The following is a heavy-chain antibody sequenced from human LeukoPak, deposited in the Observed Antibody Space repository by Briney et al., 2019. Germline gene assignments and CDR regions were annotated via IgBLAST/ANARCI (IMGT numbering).Heavy chain of an antibody. D-gene: IGHD6-6*01. CDR2: INHSGST. CDR1: GGSFSGYY. Sequence: ASETLSLTCAVYGGSFSGYYWSWIRQPPGKGLEWIGEINHSGSTNYNPSLKSRVTISVDTSKNQFSLKLSSVTAADTAVYYCARGIAARRTYYYYYYYMDVWGKGTTVTVSS. V-gene: IGHV4-34*01. J-gene: IGHJ6*03. CDR3: ARGIAARRTYYYYYYYMDV.